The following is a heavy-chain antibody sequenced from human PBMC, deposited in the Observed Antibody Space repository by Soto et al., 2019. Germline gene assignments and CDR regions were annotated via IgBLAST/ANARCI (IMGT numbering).Heavy chain of an antibody. D-gene: IGHD1-26*01. CDR1: GFTFDDYA. V-gene: IGHV3-9*01. CDR3: AKDIRRSEGATTFFFAFDI. CDR2: ISWNSGSI. Sequence: GGSLRLSCAASGFTFDDYAMHWVRQAPGKGLEWVSGISWNSGSIGYADSVKGRFTISRDNAKNSLYLQMNSLRAEDTALYYCAKDIRRSEGATTFFFAFDIWGQGTMVTVSS. J-gene: IGHJ3*02.